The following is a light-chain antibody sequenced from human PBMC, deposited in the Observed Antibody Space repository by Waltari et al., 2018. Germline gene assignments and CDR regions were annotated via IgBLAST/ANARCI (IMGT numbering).Light chain of an antibody. V-gene: IGLV4-69*01. J-gene: IGLJ3*02. CDR3: QTGGHGTWV. CDR2: VNSDGSH. CDR1: SGPSSTV. Sequence: QLVLTQSPSASASLGASVKLTCTLSSGPSSTVIALLQQQPEKGPRYLMRVNSDGSHSRGDEIPDRFSGSSSGAERYLTISSLQSEDEADYYCQTGGHGTWVFGGGTKLTVL.